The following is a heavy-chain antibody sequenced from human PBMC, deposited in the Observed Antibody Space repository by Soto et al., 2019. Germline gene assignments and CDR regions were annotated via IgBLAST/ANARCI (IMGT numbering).Heavy chain of an antibody. CDR3: ARRDPMTGYYAADC. D-gene: IGHD3-9*01. V-gene: IGHV3-21*01. CDR2: ISSSSNYI. Sequence: EVQLVESGGGLVKPGGSLSLSCAASGFTFTSYSRIWVRQAPGKGLEWVSSISSSSNYIYYADSVKGRFTISRDNAKNSLYLQMNSLRAEDTAVYYCARRDPMTGYYAADCWGQGTLVTVSS. CDR1: GFTFTSYS. J-gene: IGHJ4*02.